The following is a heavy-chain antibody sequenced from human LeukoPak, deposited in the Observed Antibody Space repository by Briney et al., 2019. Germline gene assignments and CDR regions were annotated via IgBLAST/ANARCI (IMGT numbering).Heavy chain of an antibody. CDR3: ARGGIAAQNGAFDY. Sequence: SETLSLTCTVSGGSISSSSYYWGWIRQPPGKGLEWIGSIYYSGSTYYNPSLKSRVTMSVDTSKNQFSLKLSSVTAADTAVYYCARGGIAAQNGAFDYWGQGTLVTVSS. CDR1: GGSISSSSYY. D-gene: IGHD6-13*01. V-gene: IGHV4-39*07. J-gene: IGHJ4*02. CDR2: IYYSGST.